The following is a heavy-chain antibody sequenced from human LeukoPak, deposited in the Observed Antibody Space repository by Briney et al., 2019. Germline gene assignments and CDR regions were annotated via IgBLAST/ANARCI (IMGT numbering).Heavy chain of an antibody. Sequence: ASVKVSCKASGYTFTSYGISWVRQAPGQGLEWMGWISAYNGNTNYAQKLQGRVTMTTDTSTSTAYMELRSLRSDDTAVYYCAREIAVAGTRRWYFDLWGRGTLVTVSS. CDR1: GYTFTSYG. D-gene: IGHD6-19*01. J-gene: IGHJ2*01. CDR2: ISAYNGNT. V-gene: IGHV1-18*01. CDR3: AREIAVAGTRRWYFDL.